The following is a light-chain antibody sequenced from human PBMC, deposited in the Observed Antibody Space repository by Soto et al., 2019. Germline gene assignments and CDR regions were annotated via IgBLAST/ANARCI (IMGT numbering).Light chain of an antibody. CDR3: PQSYSTQPRT. V-gene: IGKV1-39*01. J-gene: IGKJ4*01. CDR2: AAS. CDR1: QSISSY. Sequence: DIQMTQSPSSLSASVGDRVTITCRASQSISSYLNWYQQKPGKAPKLLIYAASSLQSGVPSRFSGSGSGTDFTLTISSLQPEDFATYYCPQSYSTQPRTFGGGTKVESK.